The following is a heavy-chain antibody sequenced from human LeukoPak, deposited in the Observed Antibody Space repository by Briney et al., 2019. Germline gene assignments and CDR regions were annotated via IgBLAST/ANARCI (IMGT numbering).Heavy chain of an antibody. J-gene: IGHJ4*02. V-gene: IGHV3-30*04. CDR3: ARARPSMWIDY. CDR2: ISYDGSDK. Sequence: GRSLRLSCAASGFTFSSYAMYWVRQAPGKGLAWVAVISYDGSDKFYADSVKGRFTISRDSSKNTLYLRMNSLRPEDTAVYYCARARPSMWIDYWGQGTLVTVSS. D-gene: IGHD5-12*01. CDR1: GFTFSSYA.